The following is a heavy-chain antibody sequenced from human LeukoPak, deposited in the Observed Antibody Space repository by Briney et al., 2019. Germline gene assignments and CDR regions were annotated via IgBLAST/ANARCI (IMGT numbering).Heavy chain of an antibody. J-gene: IGHJ4*02. CDR1: GGSISSTTYY. Sequence: SETLSLTCSVFGGSISSTTYYWVWIRQPPGKELECIASIHYTGRANYNPSLKSRVTMSVDTSKNQFSLKLSSVTAADTAVYYCARELTYADYWGQGTLVTVSS. D-gene: IGHD4/OR15-4a*01. CDR3: ARELTYADY. CDR2: IHYTGRA. V-gene: IGHV4-39*07.